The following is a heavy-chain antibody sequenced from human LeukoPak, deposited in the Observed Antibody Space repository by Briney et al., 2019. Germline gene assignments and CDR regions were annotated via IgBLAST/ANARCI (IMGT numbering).Heavy chain of an antibody. J-gene: IGHJ4*02. CDR3: ARSPPLDTANYFDY. V-gene: IGHV1-18*01. CDR1: GYTFTSYG. CDR2: ISAYNGNT. D-gene: IGHD5-18*01. Sequence: ASVKVSCKASGYTFTSYGISWVRQAPGQGLEWMGWISAYNGNTNYAQKLQGRVTMTTDPSTSTAYMELRSLRSDDTAVYYCARSPPLDTANYFDYWGQGTLVTVSS.